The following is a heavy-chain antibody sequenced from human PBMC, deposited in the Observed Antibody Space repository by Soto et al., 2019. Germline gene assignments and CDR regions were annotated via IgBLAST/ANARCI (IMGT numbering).Heavy chain of an antibody. CDR1: GGSVTSGNYY. J-gene: IGHJ4*02. V-gene: IGHV4-61*01. D-gene: IGHD2-21*02. CDR3: ARGPVVTPFVDY. CDR2: IYYSGST. Sequence: SETLSLTCTVSGGSVTSGNYYWSWIRQPPGKGLEWIGHIYYSGSTNYNPSLKSRVTISVDASKDQFSLKLSSVTAADTAIYYCARGPVVTPFVDYWGQGTLVTVSS.